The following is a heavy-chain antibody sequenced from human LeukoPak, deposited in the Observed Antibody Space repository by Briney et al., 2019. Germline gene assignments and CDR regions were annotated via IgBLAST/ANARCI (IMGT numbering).Heavy chain of an antibody. Sequence: QTLSLTCTVSGGSIASDNYFWSWIRQHPEKGLEWIGYIFYSGTAYYNPSLKSRVTISVDTSKNQFSLKLNSVIAADTAVYYCAREVNEPASTDAFDIWGQGTMVTVSS. V-gene: IGHV4-31*03. CDR3: AREVNEPASTDAFDI. J-gene: IGHJ3*02. D-gene: IGHD6-13*01. CDR1: GGSIASDNYF. CDR2: IFYSGTA.